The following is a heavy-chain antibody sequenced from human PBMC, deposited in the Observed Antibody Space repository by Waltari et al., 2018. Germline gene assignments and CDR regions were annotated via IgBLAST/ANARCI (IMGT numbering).Heavy chain of an antibody. Sequence: QVQVQQWGAGLLRPSETLSLTCAVYGGSFTGYYWIWIRQPPGKGLEWIGEINSSGATNYNPSLRNGVTMSGDTSKNQCSLKMKSVTAADSAVYYCAREREQQLVQEWSGHYYTHYGMDVWGQGTTVTVSS. CDR2: INSSGAT. CDR1: GGSFTGYY. CDR3: AREREQQLVQEWSGHYYTHYGMDV. V-gene: IGHV4-34*01. J-gene: IGHJ6*02. D-gene: IGHD6-13*01.